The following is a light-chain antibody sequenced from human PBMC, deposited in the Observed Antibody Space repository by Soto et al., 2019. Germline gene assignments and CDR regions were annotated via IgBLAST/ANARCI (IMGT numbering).Light chain of an antibody. Sequence: EIVMTQSPATLSVSPGERATLSCRASQSVSSNLAWYQQKPGQAPRLLIYGASTRATGIPARFSGSGSGTEFPRTISSLQSEDFAVYYCQQYNNWPPNTFGQGTKLEIK. CDR3: QQYNNWPPNT. CDR1: QSVSSN. J-gene: IGKJ2*01. CDR2: GAS. V-gene: IGKV3-15*01.